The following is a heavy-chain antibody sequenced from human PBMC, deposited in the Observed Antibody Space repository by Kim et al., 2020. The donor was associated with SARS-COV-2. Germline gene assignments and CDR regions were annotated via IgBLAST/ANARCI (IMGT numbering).Heavy chain of an antibody. J-gene: IGHJ5*02. Sequence: SQTLSLTCAISGDSVSSNSAAWNWIRQSPSRGLEWLGRTYYRSKGYNEYAVSVKSRITINPDTSKNQFSLQVNSVTPEDTAVYYCVGGGGWNSWGQGTLVPVSS. D-gene: IGHD6-19*01. CDR1: GDSVSSNSAA. CDR3: VGGGGWNS. V-gene: IGHV6-1*01. CDR2: TYYRSKGYN.